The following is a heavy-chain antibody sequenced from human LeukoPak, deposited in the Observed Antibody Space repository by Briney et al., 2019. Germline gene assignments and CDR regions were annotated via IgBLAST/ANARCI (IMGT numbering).Heavy chain of an antibody. D-gene: IGHD3-3*01. CDR2: IYPGESDT. J-gene: IGHJ6*03. CDR1: GDSFTSYW. Sequence: GESLKIFCRASGDSFTSYWIGWGLQMPGKEVEWLGSIYPGESDTRYSPSFQGQVTISADKSISTAYLQWSSLKASDTAMYYCARQGDDFWRGYYYMDVWGKGTTVTVSS. CDR3: ARQGDDFWRGYYYMDV. V-gene: IGHV5-51*01.